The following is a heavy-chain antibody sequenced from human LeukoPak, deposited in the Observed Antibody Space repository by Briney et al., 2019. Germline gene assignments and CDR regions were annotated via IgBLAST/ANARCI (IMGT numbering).Heavy chain of an antibody. J-gene: IGHJ4*02. CDR3: ASQTQNYYDSSGYQTPEGY. CDR2: ISGSGGST. Sequence: PGGSLRLSCAASGFTFSSYAMSWVRQAPGKGLEWVSAISGSGGSTYYADSVKGRFTISRDNSKNTLYLQMNSLRAEDTAVYYCASQTQNYYDSSGYQTPEGYWGQGTLVTVSS. V-gene: IGHV3-23*01. CDR1: GFTFSSYA. D-gene: IGHD3-22*01.